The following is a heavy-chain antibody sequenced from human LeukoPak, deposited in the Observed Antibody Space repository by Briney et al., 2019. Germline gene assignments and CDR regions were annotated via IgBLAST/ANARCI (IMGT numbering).Heavy chain of an antibody. V-gene: IGHV4-61*10. J-gene: IGHJ3*02. Sequence: PSETLSLTCTVSGGSVSSGSFYWGWIRQPAGKGLEWIGRIYTSGSTNYNPSLKSRITISIDTSKNQFSLKLSSVTAADTAVYYCARDRRPKYQLLHINRNDAFDIWGQGTMVTVSS. D-gene: IGHD2-2*01. CDR1: GGSVSSGSFY. CDR3: ARDRRPKYQLLHINRNDAFDI. CDR2: IYTSGST.